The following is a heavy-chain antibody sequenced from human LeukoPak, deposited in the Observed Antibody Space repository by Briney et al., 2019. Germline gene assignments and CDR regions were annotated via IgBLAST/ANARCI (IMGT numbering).Heavy chain of an antibody. CDR3: ARLVRVRVIVDC. J-gene: IGHJ4*02. D-gene: IGHD3-16*02. V-gene: IGHV4-39*01. CDR1: GGSISSSSYY. CDR2: IYYSGST. Sequence: SETLSLTCTVSGGSISSSSYYWGWIRQPPGKGLEWIGSIYYSGSTYYNPSLKSRVTISVDTSKNQFSLKLSSVTAADTAVYYCARLVRVRVIVDCWGQGTLVTVSS.